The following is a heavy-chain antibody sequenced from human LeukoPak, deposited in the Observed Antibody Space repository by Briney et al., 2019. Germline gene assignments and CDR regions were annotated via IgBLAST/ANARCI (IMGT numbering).Heavy chain of an antibody. D-gene: IGHD5-12*01. V-gene: IGHV3-7*03. CDR2: INPDGSEK. J-gene: IGHJ4*02. CDR3: AKDRPTWPIDY. CDR1: GFSLNYYW. Sequence: GGSLRLSCAASGFSLNYYWMTWVRQAPGKGLEWVANINPDGSEKYYVDSVKGRFIVSRDNAKNSLYLQMNSLRAEDTAVYYCAKDRPTWPIDYWGQGTLVTVSS.